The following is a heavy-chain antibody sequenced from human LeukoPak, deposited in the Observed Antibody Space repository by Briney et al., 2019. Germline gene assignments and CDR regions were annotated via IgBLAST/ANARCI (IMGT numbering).Heavy chain of an antibody. D-gene: IGHD5-12*01. J-gene: IGHJ6*03. CDR3: ARTPSGGYYYYYMDV. V-gene: IGHV3-20*01. CDR2: INWNGGST. CDR1: GFTFDDYG. Sequence: GGSLRLSCAASGFTFDDYGMSWVRQAPGKGLEWVSGINWNGGSTGYADSVKGRFTISRDNAKNSLYLQMNSLRAEDTALYHCARTPSGGYYYYYMDVWGKGTAVTVSS.